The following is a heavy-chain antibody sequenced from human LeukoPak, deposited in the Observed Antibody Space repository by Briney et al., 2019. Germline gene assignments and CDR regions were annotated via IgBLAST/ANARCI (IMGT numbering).Heavy chain of an antibody. J-gene: IGHJ4*02. CDR2: ISSGGNT. D-gene: IGHD6-13*01. Sequence: GGSLRLSCAASGFTFNSYAMSWVRQAPGKGLEWVSGISSGGNTYYADSVKGRFTISRDNSENTLNLQMNSLRAEDTAIYYCAKARAGDITAAFNYWGQGTLVIVSS. CDR1: GFTFNSYA. CDR3: AKARAGDITAAFNY. V-gene: IGHV3-23*01.